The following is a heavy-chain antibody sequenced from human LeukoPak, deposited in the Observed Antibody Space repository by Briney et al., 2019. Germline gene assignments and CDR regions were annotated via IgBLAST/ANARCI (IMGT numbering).Heavy chain of an antibody. D-gene: IGHD4-23*01. CDR3: AKPFYGGNQPFDY. CDR2: ISGSGGST. Sequence: GGSLRLSCAASGFTFSSYAMSWVRQAPGKGLEWVSAISGSGGSTYYADSVKGRFTISRDNSKNTLCLQMNSLRAEDTAVYYCAKPFYGGNQPFDYWGQGTLVTVSS. J-gene: IGHJ4*02. CDR1: GFTFSSYA. V-gene: IGHV3-23*01.